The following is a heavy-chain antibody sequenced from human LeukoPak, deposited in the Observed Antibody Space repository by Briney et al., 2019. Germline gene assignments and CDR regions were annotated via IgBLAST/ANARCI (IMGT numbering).Heavy chain of an antibody. CDR3: TASMEVSTYFDY. Sequence: GGSLRLSCAASGFSFSSYGMSWVRQAPGKGLEWVSGISGSGASTYYADSVKGRFTISRDDSKNTLYLQMNSLKTEDTAVYYCTASMEVSTYFDYWGQGTLVTVSS. J-gene: IGHJ4*02. V-gene: IGHV3-23*01. CDR2: ISGSGAST. CDR1: GFSFSSYG. D-gene: IGHD5/OR15-5a*01.